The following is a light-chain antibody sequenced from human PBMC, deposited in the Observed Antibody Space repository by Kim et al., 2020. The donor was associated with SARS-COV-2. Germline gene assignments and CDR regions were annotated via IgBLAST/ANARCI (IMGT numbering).Light chain of an antibody. V-gene: IGLV3-10*01. Sequence: SYELTQPPSVSVSPGQTARITCSGDAVARKYVYWYHQKSGQAPVLVIYEDTHRPSGIPERFSGSSSGTTATLTITGALLDDEGDYYCYSTDNSGDQIVFGGGAQLTVL. CDR2: EDT. CDR3: YSTDNSGDQIV. CDR1: AVARKY. J-gene: IGLJ3*02.